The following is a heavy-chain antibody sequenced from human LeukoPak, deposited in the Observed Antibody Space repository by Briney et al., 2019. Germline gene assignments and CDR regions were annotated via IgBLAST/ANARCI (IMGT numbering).Heavy chain of an antibody. J-gene: IGHJ4*02. CDR1: GFTFSSYA. V-gene: IGHV3-23*01. D-gene: IGHD3-3*01. CDR3: AKSRYDFWSGYYRETYFDY. Sequence: GGSLRLSCAASGFTFSSYAMSWVRQAPGKGLEGVSAISGSVGSTYYAASVKGRFTISRDNSKNTLYLQMNRLRAEDTSVYYCAKSRYDFWSGYYRETYFDYWGQGTLVTVSS. CDR2: ISGSVGST.